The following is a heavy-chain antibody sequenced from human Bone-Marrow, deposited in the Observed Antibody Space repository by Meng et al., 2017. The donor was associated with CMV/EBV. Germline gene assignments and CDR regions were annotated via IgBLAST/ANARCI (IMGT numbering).Heavy chain of an antibody. CDR2: INWIGGNT. D-gene: IGHD3-22*01. CDR3: ARATLPHYYDSSGYYVAFDY. J-gene: IGHJ4*02. Sequence: GESLKISCAASGFTFINYTMNWVRQAPGKGLEWVSGINWIGGNTHYADSVKGRFTISRDNAKNSLYLQMNSLRAGDTALYYCARATLPHYYDSSGYYVAFDYWGQGTLVTVSS. V-gene: IGHV3-20*04. CDR1: GFTFINYT.